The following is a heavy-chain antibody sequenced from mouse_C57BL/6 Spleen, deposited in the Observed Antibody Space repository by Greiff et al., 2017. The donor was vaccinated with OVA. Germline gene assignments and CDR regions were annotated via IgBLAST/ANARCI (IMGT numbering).Heavy chain of an antibody. CDR2: IDPSDSET. CDR1: GYTFTSYW. D-gene: IGHD1-1*01. Sequence: QVQLQQPGAELVRPGSSVKLSCKASGYTFTSYWMHWVKQRPIHGLEWIGNIDPSDSETHYNQKFKDKATLTVDKSSSTAYMQLSSLTSEDSAVYYGARGFNYYGSSLWFAYWGQGTLVTVSA. J-gene: IGHJ3*01. CDR3: ARGFNYYGSSLWFAY. V-gene: IGHV1-52*01.